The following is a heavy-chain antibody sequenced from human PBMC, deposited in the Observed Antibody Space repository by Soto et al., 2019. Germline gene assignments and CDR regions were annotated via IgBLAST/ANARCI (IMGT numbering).Heavy chain of an antibody. CDR3: ARATYYDFWSGSDFDY. Sequence: SETLSLXCAVYGGSFSGYYWSWIRQPPGKGLEWIGEINHSGSTNYNPSLRSRVTISVDTSKNQFSLKLSSVTAADTAVYYCARATYYDFWSGSDFDYWGQGTLVTVSS. CDR2: INHSGST. J-gene: IGHJ4*02. V-gene: IGHV4-34*01. D-gene: IGHD3-3*01. CDR1: GGSFSGYY.